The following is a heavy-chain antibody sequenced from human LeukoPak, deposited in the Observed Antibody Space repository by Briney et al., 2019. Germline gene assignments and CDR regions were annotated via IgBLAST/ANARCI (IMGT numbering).Heavy chain of an antibody. CDR2: MYYTGST. V-gene: IGHV4-39*07. J-gene: IGHJ5*02. D-gene: IGHD5-24*01. CDR3: ARIEGSNWFDP. CDR1: GGSISSFSYY. Sequence: SETLSLTCTVSGGSISSFSYYWGWIRQPPGKGLEWNGSMYYTGSTFYNPSLKSRVTTSLDTSKSQFSLKLSSVTAADTAVYYCARIEGSNWFDPWGQGTLVTVSS.